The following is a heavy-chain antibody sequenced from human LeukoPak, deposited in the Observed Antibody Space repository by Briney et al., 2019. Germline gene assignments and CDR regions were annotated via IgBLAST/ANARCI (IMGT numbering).Heavy chain of an antibody. Sequence: SQTLSLTCAISGDSVSSNSAAWHWIRQSPSRGLEWLGRTYYRSKWYNDYAVSVKSRITINPDTSKNQFSLQLNSVTPEDTAVYYCAREGRSWYDAFDIWGQGTMVTVSS. CDR2: TYYRSKWYN. CDR3: AREGRSWYDAFDI. V-gene: IGHV6-1*01. CDR1: GDSVSSNSAA. D-gene: IGHD6-13*01. J-gene: IGHJ3*02.